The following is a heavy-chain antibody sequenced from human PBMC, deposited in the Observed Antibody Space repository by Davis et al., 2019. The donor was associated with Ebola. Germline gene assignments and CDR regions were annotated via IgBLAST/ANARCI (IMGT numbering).Heavy chain of an antibody. Sequence: ASVKVSCKASGYTFTSYYMHWVRQAPGQGLEWMGIINPSGGSTSYAQKFQGRVTMTRDTSTSTVYMELSSLRSEETDVYYCARDFRTGERWRGYFDYWGQGTLVTVSS. V-gene: IGHV1-46*01. J-gene: IGHJ4*02. D-gene: IGHD7-27*01. CDR1: GYTFTSYY. CDR2: INPSGGST. CDR3: ARDFRTGERWRGYFDY.